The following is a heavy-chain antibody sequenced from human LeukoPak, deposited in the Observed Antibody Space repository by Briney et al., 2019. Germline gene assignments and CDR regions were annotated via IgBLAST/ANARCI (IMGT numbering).Heavy chain of an antibody. Sequence: GGSLRLSCAASEFTVSSNYMSWVRQAPGKGLEWVSTIYSGGGTYYADSVKGRFTISRDNSRNTLYLQMNSLRAEDTAVYYCARDRDYYDSSGYLYWGQGTLVTVSS. J-gene: IGHJ4*02. CDR2: IYSGGGT. V-gene: IGHV3-53*01. CDR1: EFTVSSNY. D-gene: IGHD3-22*01. CDR3: ARDRDYYDSSGYLY.